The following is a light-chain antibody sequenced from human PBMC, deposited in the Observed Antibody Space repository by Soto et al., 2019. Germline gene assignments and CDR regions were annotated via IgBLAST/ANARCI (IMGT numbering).Light chain of an antibody. V-gene: IGLV2-14*03. CDR2: DVS. Sequence: QSVLTQPASVSGSPGQSITISCTGTSSDVGGYNFVSWYQQHPGKAPKLVILDVSDRPSGVSDRFSGSKSGNTASLTISGLQAEDEADYYCSSFTSSSTILFGGGTKLTVL. J-gene: IGLJ2*01. CDR3: SSFTSSSTIL. CDR1: SSDVGGYNF.